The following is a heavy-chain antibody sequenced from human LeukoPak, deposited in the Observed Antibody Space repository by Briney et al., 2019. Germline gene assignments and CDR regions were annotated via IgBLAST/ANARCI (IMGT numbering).Heavy chain of an antibody. Sequence: GGSLRLSCAASGFTFSSYWMSWIRQAPGKGLEWVSYISSSGSTIYYADSVKGRFTISRDNAKNSLYLQMNSLRAEDTAVYYCARDPSYGDYTFDYWGQGTLVTVSS. CDR2: ISSSGSTI. CDR3: ARDPSYGDYTFDY. J-gene: IGHJ4*02. D-gene: IGHD4-17*01. V-gene: IGHV3-11*01. CDR1: GFTFSSYW.